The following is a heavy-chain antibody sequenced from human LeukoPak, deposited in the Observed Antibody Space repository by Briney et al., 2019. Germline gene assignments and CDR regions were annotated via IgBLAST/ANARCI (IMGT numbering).Heavy chain of an antibody. CDR2: IKQDGSEK. CDR3: ARLTTGDYYFDY. D-gene: IGHD7-27*01. J-gene: IGHJ4*02. Sequence: GGSLRLSCVASGFTFSSYWMSWVRQAPGKGLEWVANIKQDGSEKYYVDSVKGRFTISRDNAKNSLHLQMNGLRAEDTAVYYCARLTTGDYYFDYWGQGTLVTVSS. CDR1: GFTFSSYW. V-gene: IGHV3-7*01.